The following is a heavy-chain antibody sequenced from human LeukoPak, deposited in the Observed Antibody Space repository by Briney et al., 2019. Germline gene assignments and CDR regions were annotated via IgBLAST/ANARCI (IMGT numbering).Heavy chain of an antibody. Sequence: PGGSLRLSCAVSGFTFSSYGMHWVRQAPGKGLEWVAVISYDGSNKYYADSVKGRFTISRVNSKNTLYLQMNSLVAEETAVYYCAKTVVVITTPLGYWGQGTLVTVSS. J-gene: IGHJ4*02. CDR2: ISYDGSNK. D-gene: IGHD3-22*01. CDR1: GFTFSSYG. V-gene: IGHV3-30*18. CDR3: AKTVVVITTPLGY.